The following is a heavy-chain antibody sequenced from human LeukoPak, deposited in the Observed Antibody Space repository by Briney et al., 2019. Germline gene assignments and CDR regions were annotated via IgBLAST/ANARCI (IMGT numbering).Heavy chain of an antibody. CDR3: ARGLGGGNSIYFDY. V-gene: IGHV4-34*01. CDR2: INHSGST. D-gene: IGHD4-23*01. CDR1: GGSFSGYY. J-gene: IGHJ4*02. Sequence: SETLSLTCAVYGGSFSGYYWSWVRQPPGQGLEWSGEINHSGSTNYNPSLKSRVTISVDTSNNQLSLKLTSVTAADTAVYYCARGLGGGNSIYFDYWGQGTLVTVSS.